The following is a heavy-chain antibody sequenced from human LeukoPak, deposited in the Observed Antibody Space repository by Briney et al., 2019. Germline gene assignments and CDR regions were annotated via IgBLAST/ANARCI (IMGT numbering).Heavy chain of an antibody. CDR1: DGSITNYD. Sequence: SETLSLTCTVSDGSITNYDWSWVRQPPGKGLEFIGHVHYSGATNYNPSLRSRVTISIDTSKQHFFLKLKSVTAADTAVYYCARGSSTVAATPKPFDYWGQGTLVTVSS. J-gene: IGHJ4*02. CDR3: ARGSSTVAATPKPFDY. CDR2: VHYSGAT. V-gene: IGHV4-59*01. D-gene: IGHD2-15*01.